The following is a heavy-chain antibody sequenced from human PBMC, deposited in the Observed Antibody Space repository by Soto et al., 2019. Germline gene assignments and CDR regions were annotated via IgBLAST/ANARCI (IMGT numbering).Heavy chain of an antibody. Sequence: PGGSLRLSCAASGFTFSSYDIHWVRQVPGKGLEWVAVISYDGSSENYADSVKGRFTISRDNSKNTLSLQMNSLRVEDTAVYYCAKGLYCNGGNCYHFPYASFDIWGQGTMVTVSS. CDR1: GFTFSSYD. CDR3: AKGLYCNGGNCYHFPYASFDI. V-gene: IGHV3-30*18. D-gene: IGHD2-15*01. J-gene: IGHJ3*02. CDR2: ISYDGSSE.